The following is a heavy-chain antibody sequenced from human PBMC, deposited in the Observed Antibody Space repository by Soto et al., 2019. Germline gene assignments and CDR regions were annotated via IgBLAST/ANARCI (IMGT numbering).Heavy chain of an antibody. CDR1: GGSFSGYY. Sequence: QVQLQQWGAGLLKPSETLSLTCAVYGGSFSGYYWTWIRQPPGTGLEWIGEINHSGSTNYNPSLKSRVTISVGPSKNQFSLQLTSVTAAAPAVYYCARDKITGLFDYWGQGTLVTVSS. D-gene: IGHD2-8*02. CDR3: ARDKITGLFDY. CDR2: INHSGST. J-gene: IGHJ4*02. V-gene: IGHV4-34*01.